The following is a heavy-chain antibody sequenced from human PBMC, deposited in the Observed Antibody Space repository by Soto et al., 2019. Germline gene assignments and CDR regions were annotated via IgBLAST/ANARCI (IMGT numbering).Heavy chain of an antibody. V-gene: IGHV1-18*01. CDR3: ARVVGALGHWFDP. CDR2: ISAYNGNT. D-gene: IGHD1-26*01. Sequence: QVQLVQSGAEVKKPGASVKVSCKASGYNVNSYTISWVRQAPGQGLEWMGRISAYNGNTNYAQKLQGRASMTTDTPTSTAYMELRSLRSDDTAVYHCARVVGALGHWFDPWGQGTLVTVSS. J-gene: IGHJ5*02. CDR1: GYNVNSYT.